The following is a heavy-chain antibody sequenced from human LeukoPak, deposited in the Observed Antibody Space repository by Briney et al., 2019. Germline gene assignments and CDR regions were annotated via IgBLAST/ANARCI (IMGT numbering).Heavy chain of an antibody. CDR1: GGSISNYY. D-gene: IGHD1-14*01. CDR2: IYYTGST. V-gene: IGHV4-59*12. J-gene: IGHJ4*02. CDR3: ARVTTYYFDY. Sequence: PSETLSLTCTVSGGSISNYYWNWIRQPPGKGLEWIGYIYYTGSTNYNPSLKSRVTMSVDTSKNQFSLKLSSVTAADTAVYYCARVTTYYFDYWGQGTLVTVSS.